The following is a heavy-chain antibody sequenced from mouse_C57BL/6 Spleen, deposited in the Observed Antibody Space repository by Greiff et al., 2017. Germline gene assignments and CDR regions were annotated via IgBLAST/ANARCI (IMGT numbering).Heavy chain of an antibody. J-gene: IGHJ4*01. CDR2: IYPGSGST. CDR1: GYTFTSYW. Sequence: VQLQQSGAELVKPGASVKMSCKASGYTFTSYWITWVKQRPGQGLEWIGDIYPGSGSTNYNEKFKSKATLTVDNSSSTAYMQLSSLTSEDSAVYYCARAGWGYAMDYWGQGTSVTVSS. CDR3: ARAGWGYAMDY. V-gene: IGHV1-55*01. D-gene: IGHD1-1*02.